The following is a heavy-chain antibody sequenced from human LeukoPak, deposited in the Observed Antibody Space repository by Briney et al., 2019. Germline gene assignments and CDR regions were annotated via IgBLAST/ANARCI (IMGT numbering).Heavy chain of an antibody. CDR1: GLTISSYS. D-gene: IGHD3-3*01. J-gene: IGHJ6*03. Sequence: GGSLRLSCAASGLTISSYSMNWVRQAPGKGLQWVSYISSSSSTIYYADSVRGRFTISRDNAKNSLYLQMNSLRAEDTAVYYCAKSSSGYDFWSGWTDYYYYYYMDVWGKGTTVAVSS. CDR3: AKSSSGYDFWSGWTDYYYYYYMDV. V-gene: IGHV3-48*01. CDR2: ISSSSSTI.